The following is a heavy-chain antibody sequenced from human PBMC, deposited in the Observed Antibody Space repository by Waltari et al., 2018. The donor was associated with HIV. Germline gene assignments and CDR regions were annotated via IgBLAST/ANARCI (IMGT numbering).Heavy chain of an antibody. Sequence: QVQLVQSGSELKKPGASVILSCKASGFTFTNYPPNWAPQAPGQGLEWMGWINTKTGNPGYARDFTGRFVFSLDTSVSTAYLQISSLKAEDTAIYYCARVHGSALFSFDSWGQGALVTVS. D-gene: IGHD1-1*01. CDR3: ARVHGSALFSFDS. CDR1: GFTFTNYP. V-gene: IGHV7-4-1*02. J-gene: IGHJ4*02. CDR2: INTKTGNP.